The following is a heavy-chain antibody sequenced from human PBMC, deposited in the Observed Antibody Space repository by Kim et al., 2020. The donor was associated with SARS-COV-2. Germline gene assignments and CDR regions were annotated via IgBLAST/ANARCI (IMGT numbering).Heavy chain of an antibody. J-gene: IGHJ6*02. V-gene: IGHV3-66*01. Sequence: VEGRFTIPRDNSKNTLYLQMNSLRAEDTAVYYCAREGFMARGYYYYGMDVWGQGTTVTVSS. CDR3: AREGFMARGYYYYGMDV. D-gene: IGHD3-10*01.